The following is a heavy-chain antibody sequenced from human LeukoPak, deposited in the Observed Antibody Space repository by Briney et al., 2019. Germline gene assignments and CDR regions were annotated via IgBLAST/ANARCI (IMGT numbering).Heavy chain of an antibody. D-gene: IGHD2-2*03. J-gene: IGHJ5*02. CDR1: GFTFISYS. CDR2: ISGSGGST. Sequence: GGSLRLSCAASGFTFISYSMNWVRQAPGKGLEWVSAISGSGGSTYYADSVKGRFTISRDNSKNTLYLQMNSLRAEDTAVYYCAKDLDIVVVPAANWFDPWGQGTLVTVSS. CDR3: AKDLDIVVVPAANWFDP. V-gene: IGHV3-23*01.